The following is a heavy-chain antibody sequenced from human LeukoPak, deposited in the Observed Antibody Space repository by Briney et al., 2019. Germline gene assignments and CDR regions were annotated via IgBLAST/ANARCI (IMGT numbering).Heavy chain of an antibody. V-gene: IGHV3-11*01. D-gene: IGHD5-12*01. CDR3: TRDALRGSGLFSGDAFDI. CDR1: GFTFSDYY. Sequence: GGSLRLSCAASGFTFSDYYMSWIRQAPGKGLEWVSYISSSGSTIYYADSVKGRFTISRDDSKSIAYLQINSLITEDTAMYYCTRDALRGSGLFSGDAFDIWGQGTVVTVSS. CDR2: ISSSGSTI. J-gene: IGHJ3*02.